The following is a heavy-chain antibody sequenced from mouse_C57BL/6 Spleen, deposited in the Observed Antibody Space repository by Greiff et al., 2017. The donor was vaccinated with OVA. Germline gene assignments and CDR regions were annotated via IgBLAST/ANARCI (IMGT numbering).Heavy chain of an antibody. CDR3: TRAHYGSSNWYFDV. CDR1: GFTFSSYA. Sequence: DVHLVESGEGLVKPGGSLKLSCAASGFTFSSYAMSWVRQTPEKRLEWVAYISSGGDYIYYADTVKGRFTISRDNARNTLYLQMSSLKSEDTAMYYCTRAHYGSSNWYFDVWGTGTTVTVSS. D-gene: IGHD1-1*01. J-gene: IGHJ1*03. V-gene: IGHV5-9-1*02. CDR2: ISSGGDYI.